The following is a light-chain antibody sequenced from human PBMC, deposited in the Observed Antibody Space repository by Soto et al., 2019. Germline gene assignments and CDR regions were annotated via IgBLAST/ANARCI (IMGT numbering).Light chain of an antibody. CDR2: EVS. CDR3: SSYAGSNNFVV. Sequence: QSALTQPPSASGSPGQSVTISCTGASSDVGGYNYVYWYQQHPGKAPKLMIYEVSKRPSGVPDRFSGSKSDNTASLTVSGLQAEDEADYYCSSYAGSNNFVVFGGGTKVTVL. CDR1: SSDVGGYNY. J-gene: IGLJ2*01. V-gene: IGLV2-8*01.